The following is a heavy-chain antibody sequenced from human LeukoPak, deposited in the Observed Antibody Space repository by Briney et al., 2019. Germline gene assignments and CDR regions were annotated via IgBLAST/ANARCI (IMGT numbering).Heavy chain of an antibody. Sequence: GGSLRLSCAASGFTVSSNYMTWVRQAPGKGLEWVSVIYSNNITFYADSVKGRFTISRDNSKNTLYLQMNSLRVGDTAVYYCAKGITVMMVAPGYWGQGTLVIVSS. J-gene: IGHJ4*02. V-gene: IGHV3-53*01. D-gene: IGHD3-22*01. CDR2: IYSNNIT. CDR1: GFTVSSNY. CDR3: AKGITVMMVAPGY.